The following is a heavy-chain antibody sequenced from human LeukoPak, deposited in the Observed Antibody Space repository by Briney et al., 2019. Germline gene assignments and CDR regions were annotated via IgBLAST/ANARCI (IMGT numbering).Heavy chain of an antibody. D-gene: IGHD6-6*01. CDR3: AKGSAAHARSSFDY. J-gene: IGHJ4*02. Sequence: GGSLRLSCAASGFTVSSNYMSWVRQAPGKGLEWVSVIYSGGSTYYADSVKGRFTISRDNSKNTLYLQMNSLRAEDTAVYYCAKGSAAHARSSFDYWGQGTLVTVSS. CDR2: IYSGGST. V-gene: IGHV3-53*05. CDR1: GFTVSSNY.